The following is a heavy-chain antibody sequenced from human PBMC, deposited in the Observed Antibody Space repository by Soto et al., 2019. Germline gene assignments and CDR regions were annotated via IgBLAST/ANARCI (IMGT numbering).Heavy chain of an antibody. V-gene: IGHV3-23*01. CDR3: ATGLALRGLVRMYYMDV. Sequence: EVQLLESGGGLVQPGGSLRLSCEASGFIFSSYAMAWVRQGPGKGLEWVSAISGGGGNTYYSDSVKGRFTVSRDNSKNTLYLQMNRLRGDDTAIYYCATGLALRGLVRMYYMDVWGRGTTVTVFS. CDR2: ISGGGGNT. D-gene: IGHD4-17*01. J-gene: IGHJ6*03. CDR1: GFIFSSYA.